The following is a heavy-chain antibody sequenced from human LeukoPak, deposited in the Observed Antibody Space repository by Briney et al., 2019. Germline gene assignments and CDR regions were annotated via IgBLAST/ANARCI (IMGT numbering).Heavy chain of an antibody. CDR2: IYHSGSS. J-gene: IGHJ4*02. CDR1: GYSISSDYY. V-gene: IGHV4-38-2*01. Sequence: SETLSLTCAVSGYSISSDYYWGWIRQPPGKGLEWIVSIYHSGSSYYNPSLKNRVTIAVDTSKNQFSLKQSAVSATETAVYNWARPTSYYEYFNDWSQGTLVPVSS. CDR3: ARPTSYYEYFND. D-gene: IGHD3-9*01.